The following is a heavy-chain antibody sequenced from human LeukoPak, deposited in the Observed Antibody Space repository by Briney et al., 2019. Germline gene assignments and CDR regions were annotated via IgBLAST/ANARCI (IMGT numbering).Heavy chain of an antibody. CDR3: ARHRAHSGYDSRYYFDY. CDR1: GFTFSSYE. J-gene: IGHJ4*02. Sequence: GSLRLSCAASGFTFSSYEMNWVRQPPGKGLEWIGEINHSGSTNYNPSLKSRVTISVDTSKNQFSLKLSSVTAADTAVYYCARHRAHSGYDSRYYFDYWGQGTLVTVSS. CDR2: INHSGST. V-gene: IGHV4-34*01. D-gene: IGHD5-12*01.